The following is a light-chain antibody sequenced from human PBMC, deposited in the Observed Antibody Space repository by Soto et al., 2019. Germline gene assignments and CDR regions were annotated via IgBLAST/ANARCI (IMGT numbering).Light chain of an antibody. CDR3: QHYNSYSEA. V-gene: IGKV1-5*03. CDR1: QTISSW. CDR2: KAS. Sequence: DIQMTQAPSTLSGSVGDRVTITCRDSQTISSWLAWNQQKPGKAPKLLIDKASTFKSGVPSRFSGSGSGTDFTLTICSLQPDDFATYYCQHYNSYSEAFGQVTKVDIK. J-gene: IGKJ1*01.